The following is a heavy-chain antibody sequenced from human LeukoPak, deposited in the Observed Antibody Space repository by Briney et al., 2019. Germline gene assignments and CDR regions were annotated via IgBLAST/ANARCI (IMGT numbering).Heavy chain of an antibody. Sequence: PSETLSLTCTVSGGSISSYYWSRIRQPPGKGLEWIGYIYYSGSTNYNPSLKSRVTISVDTSKNQFSLKLSSAAAADTAVYYCAVAPSGAFDIWGQGTMVTVSS. CDR3: AVAPSGAFDI. CDR1: GGSISSYY. V-gene: IGHV4-59*01. D-gene: IGHD7-27*01. CDR2: IYYSGST. J-gene: IGHJ3*02.